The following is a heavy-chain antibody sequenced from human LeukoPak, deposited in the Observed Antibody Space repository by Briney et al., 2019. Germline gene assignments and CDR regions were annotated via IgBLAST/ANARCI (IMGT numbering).Heavy chain of an antibody. J-gene: IGHJ5*02. D-gene: IGHD5-18*01. CDR1: GGSFSGYY. CDR2: INHSGST. V-gene: IGHV4-34*01. Sequence: KPSETLSLTCAVYGGSFSGYYWSWIRQPPGKGLEWIGEINHSGSTNYNPSLKSRVTISVDTSKNQFSLKLSSVTAADTAVYYCARGRPRYSYGPATGWFDPWGQGTLVTVSS. CDR3: ARGRPRYSYGPATGWFDP.